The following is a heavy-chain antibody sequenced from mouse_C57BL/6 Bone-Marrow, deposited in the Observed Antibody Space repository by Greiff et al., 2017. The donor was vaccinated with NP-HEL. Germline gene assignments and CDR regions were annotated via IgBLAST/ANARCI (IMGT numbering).Heavy chain of an antibody. CDR3: ASHCNY. CDR2: IHPNSGST. Sequence: QVQLKQPGAELVKPGASVKLSCKASGYNFTSYWMHWVKQRPGQGLEWIGMIHPNSGSTKYNEKFKSKATLTVDKSSSTAYMQLSSLASEDSAVYYCASHCNYWGQGTTLTVSS. CDR1: GYNFTSYW. J-gene: IGHJ2*01. V-gene: IGHV1-64*01.